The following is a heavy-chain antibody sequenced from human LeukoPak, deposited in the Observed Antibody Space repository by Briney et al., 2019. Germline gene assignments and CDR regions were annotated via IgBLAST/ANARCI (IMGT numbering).Heavy chain of an antibody. D-gene: IGHD4/OR15-4a*01. CDR2: IYYSGST. CDR3: ARQTLTLTDY. V-gene: IGHV4-59*01. CDR1: GGSISSYY. J-gene: IGHJ4*02. Sequence: SETLSLTCTVSGGSISSYYLSWIRQPPGKGLEWIGYIYYSGSTNYNPSLKSRVTISVDTSKNQFSLKLSSVTAADTAVYYCARQTLTLTDYWGQGTLVTVSS.